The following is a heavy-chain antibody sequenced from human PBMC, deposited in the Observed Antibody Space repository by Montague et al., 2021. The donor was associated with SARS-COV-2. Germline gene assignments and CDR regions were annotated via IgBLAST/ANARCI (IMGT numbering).Heavy chain of an antibody. J-gene: IGHJ4*02. CDR3: VCVDTAGVTFAY. CDR1: GGSISGNSYY. D-gene: IGHD5-18*01. V-gene: IGHV4-39*03. CDR2: VHYGGSN. Sequence: SETLSLTCTVSGGSISGNSYYWGWIRQPPGKGLQWIGGVHYGGSNYYHPSRKSRVTTSVDTSKHQFSLRLSSVTAADTALYYCVCVDTAGVTFAYWGQGTLVTVSS.